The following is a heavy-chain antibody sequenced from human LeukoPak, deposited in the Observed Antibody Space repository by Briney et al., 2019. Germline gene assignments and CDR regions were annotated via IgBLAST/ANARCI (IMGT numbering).Heavy chain of an antibody. Sequence: GGSLRLSCAASGFTFRNYVIHWVRQAPGKGLEWVAVTSSDLNVKLYADSVKGRFTISRDNSRSTLYLQMNGLRPEDTAIYYCAREGYYGSGSPPSLYFDYWGQGTLVTVSS. D-gene: IGHD3-10*01. V-gene: IGHV3-30-3*01. J-gene: IGHJ4*02. CDR2: TSSDLNVK. CDR3: AREGYYGSGSPPSLYFDY. CDR1: GFTFRNYV.